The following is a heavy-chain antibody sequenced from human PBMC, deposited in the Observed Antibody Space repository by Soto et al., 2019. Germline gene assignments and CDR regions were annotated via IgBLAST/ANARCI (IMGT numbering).Heavy chain of an antibody. V-gene: IGHV3-7*05. CDR1: GFTFRTYW. D-gene: IGHD5-18*01. CDR2: INLDGSEK. J-gene: IGHJ6*02. CDR3: ARDGSTSWYSYDYHGMDV. Sequence: GGSMRLSCAASGFTFRTYWLSWVRQVPGKGLEWVANINLDGSEKNYVDSVKGRFTISRDNARNSLYLQMSSLRAEDTALYYCARDGSTSWYSYDYHGMDVWGQGTTVTVSS.